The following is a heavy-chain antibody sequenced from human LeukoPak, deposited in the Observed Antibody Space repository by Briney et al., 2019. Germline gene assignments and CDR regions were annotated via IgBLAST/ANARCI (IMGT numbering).Heavy chain of an antibody. CDR1: GGTFSSYA. Sequence: GASVKVSCKASGGTFSSYAISWVRQAPGQGLEWMGGIIPIFGTANYAQKFQGRVTITADESTSTAYMGLSSLRSEDTAVYYCAISGYSYGYSYFDYWGQGTLVTVSS. CDR3: AISGYSYGYSYFDY. CDR2: IIPIFGTA. D-gene: IGHD5-18*01. J-gene: IGHJ4*02. V-gene: IGHV1-69*13.